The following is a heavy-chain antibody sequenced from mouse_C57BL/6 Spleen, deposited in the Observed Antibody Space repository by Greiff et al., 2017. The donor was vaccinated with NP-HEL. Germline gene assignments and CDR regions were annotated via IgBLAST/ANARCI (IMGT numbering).Heavy chain of an antibody. CDR3: KSNYAWFAY. V-gene: IGHV14-4*01. J-gene: IGHJ3*01. CDR1: GFNIKDDY. D-gene: IGHD2-5*01. Sequence: VHVKQSGAELVRPGASVKLSCTASGFNIKDDYMHWVKQRPEQGLEWIGWIDPENGDTEYASKFQGKATITADTSSNTAYLQLSSLTSEDTAVYYCKSNYAWFAYWGQGTLVTVSA. CDR2: IDPENGDT.